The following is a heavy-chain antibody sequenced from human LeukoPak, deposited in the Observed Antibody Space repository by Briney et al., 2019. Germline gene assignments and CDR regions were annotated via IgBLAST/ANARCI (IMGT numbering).Heavy chain of an antibody. CDR2: INTDGSST. D-gene: IGHD3-3*01. CDR1: GFTFISYW. CDR3: AGANHDFWSGYYS. V-gene: IGHV3-74*01. Sequence: GGSLRLSCAASGFTFISYWMHWVRQAPGKGLVWVSRINTDGSSTSYADSVKGRFTISRDNAKNTLYLQMNSLRAEDTAVYYCAGANHDFWSGYYSWGQGTLVTVSS. J-gene: IGHJ4*02.